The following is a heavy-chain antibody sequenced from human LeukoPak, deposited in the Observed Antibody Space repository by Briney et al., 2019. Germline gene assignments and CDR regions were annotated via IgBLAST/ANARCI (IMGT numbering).Heavy chain of an antibody. CDR1: GGSFSGYY. D-gene: IGHD1-26*01. CDR3: ATKNSGSYWDDAFDI. V-gene: IGHV4-34*01. Sequence: PSKTLSLTCAVYGGSFSGYYWSWIRQPPGKGLEWIGEINHSGSTNYNPSLKSRVTISADTSKNQFSLKLSSVTAADTAVYYCATKNSGSYWDDAFDIWGQGTMVTVSS. J-gene: IGHJ3*02. CDR2: INHSGST.